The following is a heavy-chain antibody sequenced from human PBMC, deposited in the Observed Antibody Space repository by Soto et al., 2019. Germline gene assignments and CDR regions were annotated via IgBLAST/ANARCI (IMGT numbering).Heavy chain of an antibody. J-gene: IGHJ4*02. CDR1: GFTFSSYG. CDR3: ARDSKDDSSGYYAGFDY. Sequence: QVQLVESGGGVVQPGRSLRLSCAVSGFTFSSYGMNWVRQAPGKGLEWVAAIYYDGSNKYYAGSVRGRFTISRDNFKNTLYLHMNSLRAEDTAVYYCARDSKDDSSGYYAGFDYWGQGTLVTVSS. D-gene: IGHD3-22*01. V-gene: IGHV3-33*01. CDR2: IYYDGSNK.